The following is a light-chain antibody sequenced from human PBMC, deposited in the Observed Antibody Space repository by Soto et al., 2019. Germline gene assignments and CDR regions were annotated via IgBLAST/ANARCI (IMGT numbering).Light chain of an antibody. CDR1: SSDVGDYNY. V-gene: IGLV2-14*01. CDR3: SSYTSGSVYV. CDR2: EVS. Sequence: QSALTQPAFVSGSPGQSITISCTGTSSDVGDYNYVSWYQQNPGKAPKLMIYEVSNRPSGVSNRFSGSKSGNTASLTISGLQAEDEADYYCSSYTSGSVYVFGTGTKVTV. J-gene: IGLJ1*01.